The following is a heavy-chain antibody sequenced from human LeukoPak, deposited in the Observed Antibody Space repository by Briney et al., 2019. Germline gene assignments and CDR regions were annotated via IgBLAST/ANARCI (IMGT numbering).Heavy chain of an antibody. CDR3: ARDSSGWYAWFDS. CDR2: TYAGGST. CDR1: GFTVSNNY. V-gene: IGHV3-53*01. J-gene: IGHJ5*01. Sequence: PGGSLRLSCAAAGFTVSNNYMSWVRQTPGKGLEWVSVTYAGGSTYHANSVKGRFTISRDDSKNTLYLEMNDLRAEDTAVYYCARDSSGWYAWFDSWGQGTLVTVSS. D-gene: IGHD6-19*01.